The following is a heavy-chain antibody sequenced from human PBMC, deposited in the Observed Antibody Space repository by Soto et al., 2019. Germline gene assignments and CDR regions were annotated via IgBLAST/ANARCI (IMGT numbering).Heavy chain of an antibody. J-gene: IGHJ4*02. CDR1: GYTFTNYG. CDR2: ISADNGNT. V-gene: IGHV1-18*01. D-gene: IGHD6-13*01. Sequence: ASVKVSCKASGYTFTNYGISWVRQAPGQRLEWMGWISADNGNTKYAQKLQGRVTMTRDTSTSTTYMELRSLRSDDTAVYYCARDCAATGPFAYWGQGTLVTV. CDR3: ARDCAATGPFAY.